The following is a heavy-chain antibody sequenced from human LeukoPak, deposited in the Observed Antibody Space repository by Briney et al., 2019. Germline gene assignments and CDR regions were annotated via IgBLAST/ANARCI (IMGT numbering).Heavy chain of an antibody. Sequence: GGSLRLSCAASGYTFSSYSMNWVRQAPGKGLEWVSSISSSSSYIYYADSVKGRFTISRDNAKNTLYLQKNSRRAEDAAVYYFARVPRDYYDSSGYLGVYYFDYWGQGTLVTVSS. V-gene: IGHV3-21*01. D-gene: IGHD3-22*01. CDR2: ISSSSSYI. J-gene: IGHJ4*02. CDR1: GYTFSSYS. CDR3: ARVPRDYYDSSGYLGVYYFDY.